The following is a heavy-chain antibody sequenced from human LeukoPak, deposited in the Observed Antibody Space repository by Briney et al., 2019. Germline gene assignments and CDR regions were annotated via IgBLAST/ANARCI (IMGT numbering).Heavy chain of an antibody. CDR2: IRSKAYGGTT. D-gene: IGHD3-16*01. Sequence: PGGSLRLSCTASGFTFGDYAMSWFRQAPGKGLEWVGFIRSKAYGGTTEYAASVKGRFTISRDDSKSIAYLQMNSLKTEDTAVYYCTPYYDYVWGSSTAFDYWGQGTLVTVSS. CDR3: TPYYDYVWGSSTAFDY. CDR1: GFTFGDYA. V-gene: IGHV3-49*03. J-gene: IGHJ4*02.